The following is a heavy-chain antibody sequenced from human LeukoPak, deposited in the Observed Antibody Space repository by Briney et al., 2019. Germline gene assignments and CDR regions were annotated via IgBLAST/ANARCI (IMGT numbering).Heavy chain of an antibody. Sequence: GGSLRLSCAASGFTFSSYAMSWVRQAPGKGLEWVSAISGSGGSTYYADSVKGRFTISRDNSKNTRYLQMNSLRAEDTAVYYYAKDSGGYDYYFDYWGQGTLVTVSS. D-gene: IGHD5-12*01. CDR3: AKDSGGYDYYFDY. V-gene: IGHV3-23*01. J-gene: IGHJ4*02. CDR2: ISGSGGST. CDR1: GFTFSSYA.